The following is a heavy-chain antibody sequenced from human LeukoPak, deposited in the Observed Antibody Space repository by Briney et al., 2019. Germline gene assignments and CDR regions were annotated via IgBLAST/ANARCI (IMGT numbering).Heavy chain of an antibody. V-gene: IGHV4-38-2*02. CDR2: GYHSGTT. Sequence: SETLSLTCSVSGSSTVSDDYWAWIRQPPRKGLQGVGSGYHSGTTYTNPSVKGRVTISLDTSKNPFSLKVTSVTAADTAIYYCGRQEGHYYPMEVWGRGTTVTVSS. J-gene: IGHJ6*03. CDR3: GRQEGHYYPMEV. D-gene: IGHD3-10*01. CDR1: GSSTVSDDY.